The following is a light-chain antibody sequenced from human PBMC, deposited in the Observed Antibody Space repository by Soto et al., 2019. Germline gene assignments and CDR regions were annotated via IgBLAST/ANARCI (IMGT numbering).Light chain of an antibody. CDR1: QSVSSK. Sequence: ETVMTQSPATLSLSPGERATLSCRASQSVSSKLVWYQQKPGQAPRVLIYGASTRATGIPARFRGSGSGTEFTLTFDSLQSEDFAVYYCQQYNDWPPAFGGGNKVEIK. V-gene: IGKV3-15*01. J-gene: IGKJ4*01. CDR2: GAS. CDR3: QQYNDWPPA.